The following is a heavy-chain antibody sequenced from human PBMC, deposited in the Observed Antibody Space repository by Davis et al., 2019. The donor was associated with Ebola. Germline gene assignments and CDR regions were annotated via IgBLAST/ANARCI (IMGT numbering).Heavy chain of an antibody. CDR3: ARDLDDFWSGYYVNPGDYGMDV. Sequence: AASVKVSCKASGYTFTSYGISWVRQAPGQGLEWMGRIIPILGTANYAQKFQGRVTITADKSTSTAYMELSSLRSEDTAVYYCARDLDDFWSGYYVNPGDYGMDVWGQGTTVTASS. CDR1: GYTFTSYG. CDR2: IIPILGTA. V-gene: IGHV1-69*04. D-gene: IGHD3-3*01. J-gene: IGHJ6*02.